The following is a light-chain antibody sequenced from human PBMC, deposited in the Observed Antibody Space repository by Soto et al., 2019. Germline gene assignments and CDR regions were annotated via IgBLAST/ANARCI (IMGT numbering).Light chain of an antibody. CDR2: DVN. CDR3: TSWTTSTTMI. V-gene: IGLV2-14*03. Sequence: QSALTQPASVSGSPGQSITISCTGTSSDIGAYNFVSWYQQHPGKAPKLMLYDVNIPPSGVFNRFSGSKSGNTASLTISGLQAEYEADFYRTSWTTSTTMIFGGGTKVTVL. J-gene: IGLJ2*01. CDR1: SSDIGAYNF.